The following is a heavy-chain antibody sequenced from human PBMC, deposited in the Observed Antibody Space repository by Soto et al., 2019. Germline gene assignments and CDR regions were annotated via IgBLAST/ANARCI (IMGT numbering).Heavy chain of an antibody. CDR1: GLTFSSYW. Sequence: PGGSLILSCAASGLTFSSYWMTWVRQAPGKGLEWVANIKQDGSKKYYVDSVKGRFTISRDNAKNSLYLQMNSLRAEDTAVYYCAKRVWYFDLWGRGTLVSVSS. CDR2: IKQDGSKK. V-gene: IGHV3-7*03. J-gene: IGHJ2*01. CDR3: AKRVWYFDL.